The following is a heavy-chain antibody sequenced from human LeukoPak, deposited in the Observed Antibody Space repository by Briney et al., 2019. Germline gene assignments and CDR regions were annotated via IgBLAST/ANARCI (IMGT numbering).Heavy chain of an antibody. J-gene: IGHJ4*02. CDR2: IYYSGST. CDR3: ARVTGYMTEDYFDY. CDR1: GGSISSSSYY. V-gene: IGHV4-61*05. Sequence: SETLSLTCTVSGGSISSSSYYWGWIRQPPGKGLEWIGYIYYSGSTNYNPSLKSRVTIAVDTSKNQFSLRLSSVTAADTAVYYCARVTGYMTEDYFDYWGQGTLITVSS. D-gene: IGHD6-13*01.